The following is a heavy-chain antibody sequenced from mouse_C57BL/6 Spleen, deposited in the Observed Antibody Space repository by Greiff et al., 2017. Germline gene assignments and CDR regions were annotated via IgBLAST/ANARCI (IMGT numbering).Heavy chain of an antibody. Sequence: LVESGPELVKPGASVKISCKASGYSFTDYNMNWVKQSNGKSLEWIGVINPNYGTTSYNQKFKGKATLTVDQSSSTAYMQLNSLTSEDSAVYYCARWAYGSSYGYFDVWGTGTTVTVSS. J-gene: IGHJ1*03. CDR1: GYSFTDYN. CDR2: INPNYGTT. V-gene: IGHV1-39*01. CDR3: ARWAYGSSYGYFDV. D-gene: IGHD1-1*01.